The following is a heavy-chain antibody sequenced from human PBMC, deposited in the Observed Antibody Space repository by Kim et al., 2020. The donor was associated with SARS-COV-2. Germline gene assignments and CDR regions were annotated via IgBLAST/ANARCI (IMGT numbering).Heavy chain of an antibody. CDR3: AKVLEVRYYYYGMDV. J-gene: IGHJ6*02. CDR2: IYSGGSST. Sequence: GGSLRLSCAASGFTFSSYAMSWVRQAPGKGLEWVSVIYSGGSSTYYADSVKGRFTISRDNSKNTLYLQMNSLRAEDTAVYYYAKVLEVRYYYYGMDVWGQGTTVTVSS. V-gene: IGHV3-23*03. CDR1: GFTFSSYA.